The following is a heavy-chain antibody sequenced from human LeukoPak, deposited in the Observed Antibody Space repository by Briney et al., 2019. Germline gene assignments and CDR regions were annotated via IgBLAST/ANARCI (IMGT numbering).Heavy chain of an antibody. D-gene: IGHD6-19*01. CDR2: IGSDSNNI. CDR3: ARVWRRVAGGALDY. CDR1: GFTFNSYT. Sequence: SGGSLRLSCAASGFTFNSYTMNWVRRAPGKGLEWVSSIGSDSNNIYYADSVKGRFTISRDNVKNSLYLQMNSLRAEDTAVYYCARVWRRVAGGALDYWGQGTLVTVSS. J-gene: IGHJ4*02. V-gene: IGHV3-21*01.